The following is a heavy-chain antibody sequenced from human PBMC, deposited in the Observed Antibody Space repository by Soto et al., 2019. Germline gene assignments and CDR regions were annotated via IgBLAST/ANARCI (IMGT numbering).Heavy chain of an antibody. Sequence: PGGSLRLSCAASGFTFSSYWMDWVRQEPGKGLEWVSSISSSSSYIYYADSVEGRFTISRDNSKNTLYLQMNSLRAEDTAVYYCAKPLEQYYDFWSGYSEENYASPLSKDDYWGQGTLVTVSS. J-gene: IGHJ4*02. CDR3: AKPLEQYYDFWSGYSEENYASPLSKDDY. CDR2: ISSSSSYI. CDR1: GFTFSSYW. D-gene: IGHD3-3*01. V-gene: IGHV3-21*04.